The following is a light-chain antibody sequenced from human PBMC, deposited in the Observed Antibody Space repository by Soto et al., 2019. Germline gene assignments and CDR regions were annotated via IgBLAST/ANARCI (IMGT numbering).Light chain of an antibody. CDR3: QQYGSSPWT. Sequence: EFVLTQSPGTLSLSPGERATLSCSASQSVSSSYLAWYQQKPGQAPRLLIYGASSRATGIPDRFSGSGSGTDFTLTISRLEPEDFAVYYCQQYGSSPWTFGQGTKVDNK. J-gene: IGKJ1*01. V-gene: IGKV3-20*01. CDR1: QSVSSSY. CDR2: GAS.